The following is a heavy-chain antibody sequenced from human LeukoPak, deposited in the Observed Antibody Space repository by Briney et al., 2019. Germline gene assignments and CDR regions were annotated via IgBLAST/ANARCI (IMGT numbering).Heavy chain of an antibody. CDR1: GGSISSSSYY. CDR2: LYYSGST. D-gene: IGHD3-22*01. CDR3: ARRTHYYDSSVYYVY. V-gene: IGHV4-39*07. Sequence: SETLSLTCTVSGGSISSSSYYWGWIRQPPGKGLERIGSLYYSGSTYYNPSLKSRVTISVDTSKNQFSLKLSSVTAADTAVYYCARRTHYYDSSVYYVYWGQGTLVTVSS. J-gene: IGHJ4*02.